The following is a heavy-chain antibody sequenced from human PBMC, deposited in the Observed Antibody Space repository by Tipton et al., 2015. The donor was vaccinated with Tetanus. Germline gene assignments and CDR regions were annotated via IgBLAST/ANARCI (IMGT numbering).Heavy chain of an antibody. J-gene: IGHJ5*02. CDR2: IYFEGSTY. V-gene: IGHV3-33*04. CDR3: ARHLYGYWFDP. Sequence: SLRLSCAASGFIFSDYGMHWVRQAPGKGLEWMASIYFEGSTYYSPSLKSRVTIAVDAAQNLFSLRLTSVTAADTAVYYCARHLYGYWFDPWGQGALVTVSS. CDR1: GFIFSDYG. D-gene: IGHD3-10*01.